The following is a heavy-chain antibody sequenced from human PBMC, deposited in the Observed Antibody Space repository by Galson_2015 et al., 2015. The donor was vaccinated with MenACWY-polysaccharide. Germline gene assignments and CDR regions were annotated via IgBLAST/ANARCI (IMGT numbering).Heavy chain of an antibody. Sequence: ETLSLTCAVYGGSFSGYYWSWIRQPPGKGLGWIGEINHSGSTNYNPSLKSRVTISVDTSKNQFSLKLSSVTAADTAVYYCARDLSRYYYDSSGYYRHYYYYMDVWGKGTTVTVSS. CDR3: ARDLSRYYYDSSGYYRHYYYYMDV. V-gene: IGHV4-34*01. J-gene: IGHJ6*03. CDR1: GGSFSGYY. CDR2: INHSGST. D-gene: IGHD3-22*01.